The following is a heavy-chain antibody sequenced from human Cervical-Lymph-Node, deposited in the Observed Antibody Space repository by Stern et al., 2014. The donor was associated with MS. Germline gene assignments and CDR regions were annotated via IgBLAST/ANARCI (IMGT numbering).Heavy chain of an antibody. CDR3: ARGNYDVLTDNGGHGFDI. CDR2: IYSSGST. CDR1: GGSISSGNYY. D-gene: IGHD3-9*01. V-gene: IGHV4-61*02. J-gene: IGHJ3*02. Sequence: QVQLQESGPGLVKPSQTLSLTCTVSGGSISSGNYYWSWIRQPAGEGLEWIGRIYSSGSTQYNSPLKSRVTISADTYTNQFSLKLSSGTAADTAVYYCARGNYDVLTDNGGHGFDIWGQGTMVTVSS.